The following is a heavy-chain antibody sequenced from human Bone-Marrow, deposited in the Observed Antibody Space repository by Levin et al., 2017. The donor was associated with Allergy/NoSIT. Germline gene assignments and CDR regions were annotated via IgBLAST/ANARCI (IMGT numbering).Heavy chain of an antibody. CDR3: SKEIHGGFDY. Sequence: GESLKISCVASGFSFSDAWMNWLRQVPGKGLQWVARIKSRAAGGTTDYAAPVKDRFTISRDDSKNTLFLQMSNLEIEDTAVYYCSKEIHGGFDYWGLGTLVTVSS. CDR1: GFSFSDAW. D-gene: IGHD3-16*01. J-gene: IGHJ4*02. V-gene: IGHV3-15*01. CDR2: IKSRAAGGTT.